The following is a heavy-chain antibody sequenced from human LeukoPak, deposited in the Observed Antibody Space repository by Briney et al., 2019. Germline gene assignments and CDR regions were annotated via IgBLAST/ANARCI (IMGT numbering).Heavy chain of an antibody. V-gene: IGHV4-34*01. J-gene: IGHJ3*02. CDR1: GGSFSGYY. CDR2: INHSGST. CDR3: ARDGWELRHNAFDI. Sequence: SETLSLTCAVYGGSFSGYYWSWIRQPPGKGLEWIGEINHSGSTNYNPSLKSRVTISVDTSKNQFSLKLSSVTAADTAVYYCARDGWELRHNAFDIWGQGTMVTVSS. D-gene: IGHD1-26*01.